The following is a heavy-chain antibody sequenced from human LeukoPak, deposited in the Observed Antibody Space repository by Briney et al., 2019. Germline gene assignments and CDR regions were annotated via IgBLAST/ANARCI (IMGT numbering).Heavy chain of an antibody. J-gene: IGHJ3*02. V-gene: IGHV1-8*01. CDR1: GYTFTSYD. D-gene: IGHD3-22*01. CDR2: MNPNRGNT. Sequence: ASVKVSCKASGYTFTSYDINWVRQATGQGLEWMGWMNPNRGNTGYAQKFQGRVTMTRNTSISTAYMELSSLRSEDTAVYYCARLTPQGITMIDDAFDIWGQGTMVTVSS. CDR3: ARLTPQGITMIDDAFDI.